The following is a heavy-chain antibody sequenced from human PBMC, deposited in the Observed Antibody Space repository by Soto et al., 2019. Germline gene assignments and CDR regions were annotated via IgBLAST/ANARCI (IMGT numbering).Heavy chain of an antibody. Sequence: QVQLVESGGGVVQPGRSLRLSCAASGFSFSSYGMHWVRQAPGKGLEWVALIYYDGREKYYADSVTGRFTISRDNSKNTLYLQMDSLTAEDTAVYFCARGTASSWYFGSWGQGTLVTFST. J-gene: IGHJ4*02. CDR2: IYYDGREK. CDR3: ARGTASSWYFGS. V-gene: IGHV3-33*01. CDR1: GFSFSSYG. D-gene: IGHD6-13*01.